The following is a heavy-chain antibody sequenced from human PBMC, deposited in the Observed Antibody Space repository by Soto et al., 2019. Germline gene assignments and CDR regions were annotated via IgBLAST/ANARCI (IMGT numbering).Heavy chain of an antibody. V-gene: IGHV1-3*01. Sequence: GASVKVSCKASGYTFTSYAMHWVRQAPGQRLEWMGWINAGNGNTKYSQKFQGRVTITSDTSASTAYMELSSLRPEDTAVYYCARGSASSGWHYYFDYWGQGTLVTVSS. D-gene: IGHD6-19*01. CDR2: INAGNGNT. J-gene: IGHJ4*02. CDR1: GYTFTSYA. CDR3: ARGSASSGWHYYFDY.